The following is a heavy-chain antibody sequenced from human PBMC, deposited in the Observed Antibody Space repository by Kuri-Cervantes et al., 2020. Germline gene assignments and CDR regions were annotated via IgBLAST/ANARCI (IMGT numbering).Heavy chain of an antibody. CDR3: AKIVVVPAASFDY. J-gene: IGHJ4*02. V-gene: IGHV3-23*01. Sequence: GESLKISCAASGFTFSSYAMSWVRQAPGKGLEWVSTVSGSGTTTYYADSVKGRFTISRDNSKNTLFLQMNSLRTEDTAVYYCAKIVVVPAASFDYWGQGTLVTVSS. CDR1: GFTFSSYA. D-gene: IGHD2-2*01. CDR2: VSGSGTTT.